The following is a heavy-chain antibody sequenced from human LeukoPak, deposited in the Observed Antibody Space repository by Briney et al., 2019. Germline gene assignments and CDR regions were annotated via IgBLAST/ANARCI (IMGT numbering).Heavy chain of an antibody. Sequence: PRGSLRHSCAASGFTFNRYAMTWVRQAPGKGLQWVSTISNGGDNRDNTYYADSVKGRITVSRDNSKNTVHLQMNSLRAEDTALYYCAIDMRLRTTVTTIGFDYWGQGTLVTVSS. CDR3: AIDMRLRTTVTTIGFDY. D-gene: IGHD4-17*01. CDR2: ISNGGDNRDNT. CDR1: GFTFNRYA. J-gene: IGHJ4*02. V-gene: IGHV3-23*01.